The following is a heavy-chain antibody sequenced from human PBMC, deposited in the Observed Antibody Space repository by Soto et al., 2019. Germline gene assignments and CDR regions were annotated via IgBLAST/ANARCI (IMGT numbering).Heavy chain of an antibody. CDR2: INPNVGGGT. Sequence: ASVKVSCKASGFTFIGHYIHWVRQAPGQGLEWVGWINPNVGGGTVYAQKFQGRVTMTADTSTNIASMDLTSLRGDDTAVYYCAGSRTGALDYWGPGALVTVS. J-gene: IGHJ4*02. V-gene: IGHV1-2*02. CDR3: AGSRTGALDY. CDR1: GFTFIGHY. D-gene: IGHD7-27*01.